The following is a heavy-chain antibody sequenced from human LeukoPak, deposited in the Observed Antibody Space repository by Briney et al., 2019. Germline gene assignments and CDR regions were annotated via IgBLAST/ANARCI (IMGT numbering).Heavy chain of an antibody. V-gene: IGHV3-74*01. CDR2: INTDGSFT. D-gene: IGHD1-26*01. CDR3: VREAEVGGALQY. CDR1: GFIFSDYW. J-gene: IGHJ1*01. Sequence: GGSLRLSCAASGFIFSDYWMHWVRQAPGKGLVWVSRINTDGSFTRYADSVQGRFTISRDTAKNTLFLQMNSLRADDTAVYYCVREAEVGGALQYWGQGILVTVS.